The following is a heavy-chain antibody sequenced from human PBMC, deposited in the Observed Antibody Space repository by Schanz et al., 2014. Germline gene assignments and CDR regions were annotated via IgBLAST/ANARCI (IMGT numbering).Heavy chain of an antibody. CDR2: IWSDGSGK. Sequence: VQLLDSGGGVVQPGGSLRLSCAASGFIFSNYGMHWVRQAPGKGLEWVAVIWSDGSGKYYADSVKGRFTISRDNSKNTLYLQMNSLRAEDTAVYYCARDLEGYDGGGGGFDPWGQGTLVTVSS. CDR1: GFIFSNYG. CDR3: ARDLEGYDGGGGGFDP. D-gene: IGHD2-21*01. J-gene: IGHJ5*02. V-gene: IGHV3-30*19.